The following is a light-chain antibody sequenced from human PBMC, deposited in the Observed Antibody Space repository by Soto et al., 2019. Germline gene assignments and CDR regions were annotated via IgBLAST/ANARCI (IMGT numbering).Light chain of an antibody. CDR2: KVS. CDR1: QSLVYSDGNTY. V-gene: IGKV2-30*01. Sequence: DVVMTQSPLSLPVTLGQPASISCRSSQSLVYSDGNTYLNWFQQRPGQSPRRLIYKVSNRDSGVPDRFSGSGSGTDFTLKISRVEAEDVGVYYCMQGALWPPGTFGPGTKVDIK. J-gene: IGKJ3*01. CDR3: MQGALWPPGT.